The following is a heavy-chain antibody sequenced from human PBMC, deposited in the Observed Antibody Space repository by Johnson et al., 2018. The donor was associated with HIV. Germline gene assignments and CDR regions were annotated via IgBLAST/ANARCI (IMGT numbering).Heavy chain of an antibody. CDR2: ISWHSGSI. D-gene: IGHD1-26*01. CDR1: GFTFDDHG. CDR3: AKDRRQSSWELLDDAFDI. Sequence: VQLVESGGGVVRPGGSLRLSCAASGFTFDDHGMNWVRQAPGKGLEWVSGISWHSGSIGYADSVQGRFTISRDNAKNTLYLQMNSLRAEDTAVYYCAKDRRQSSWELLDDAFDIWGQGTMVTVSS. V-gene: IGHV3-20*04. J-gene: IGHJ3*02.